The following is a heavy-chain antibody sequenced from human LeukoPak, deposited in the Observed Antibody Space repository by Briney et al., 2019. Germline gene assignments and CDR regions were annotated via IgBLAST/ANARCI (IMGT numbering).Heavy chain of an antibody. CDR3: TSAYGLGSQLDY. CDR2: FDPEYGET. V-gene: IGHV1-24*01. Sequence: ASVKVSCKVSGGYTLSELYMHWVRQAPGKGLEWMGRFDPEYGETIYAQRFQGRVTMTEDTSTDTAYMEMSSLRSEDTAVYYCTSAYGLGSQLDYWGQGTLVTVSS. J-gene: IGHJ4*02. CDR1: GGYTLSELY. D-gene: IGHD3-10*01.